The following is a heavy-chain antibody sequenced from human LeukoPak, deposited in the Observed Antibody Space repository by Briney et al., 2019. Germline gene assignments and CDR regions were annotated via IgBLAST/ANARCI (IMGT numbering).Heavy chain of an antibody. J-gene: IGHJ4*02. D-gene: IGHD3-22*01. Sequence: PSETLSLTCAVYGGSFSGYYWSWIRQPPGKGLEWLGEINHSGSTNYNPSLKSRVTISVDTSKNQFSLKLSSVTAADTAVYYCASLLYYYDSSGSNDYWGQGTLVTVSS. CDR3: ASLLYYYDSSGSNDY. V-gene: IGHV4-34*01. CDR2: INHSGST. CDR1: GGSFSGYY.